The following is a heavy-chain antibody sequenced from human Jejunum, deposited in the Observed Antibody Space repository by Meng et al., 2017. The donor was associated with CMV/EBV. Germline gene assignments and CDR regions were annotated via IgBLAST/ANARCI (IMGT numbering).Heavy chain of an antibody. Sequence: FSGYWMSWFRQVPGKGLVWVSLIKGAETYIKYARSVEGRFSVSRDTAKSTLYLQTHSLRADDSAMYFCARGASTDRSRFGNHYVDVWGRGTLVTVSS. J-gene: IGHJ2*01. CDR1: FSGYW. V-gene: IGHV3-74*03. D-gene: IGHD1-14*01. CDR3: ARGASTDRSRFGNHYVDV. CDR2: IKGAETYI.